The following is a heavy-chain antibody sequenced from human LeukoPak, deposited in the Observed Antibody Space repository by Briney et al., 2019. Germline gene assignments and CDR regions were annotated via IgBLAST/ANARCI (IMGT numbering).Heavy chain of an antibody. J-gene: IGHJ4*02. CDR1: GFTFSSYA. Sequence: HPGGSLRLSCAASGFTFSSYAMSWVRQAPGKGLEWVSYISSSSSTIYYADSVKGRFTISRDNAKNSLYLQMNSLRAEDTAVYYCARAGYGGNSGLSNYWGQGTLVTVSS. D-gene: IGHD4-23*01. CDR3: ARAGYGGNSGLSNY. CDR2: ISSSSSTI. V-gene: IGHV3-48*01.